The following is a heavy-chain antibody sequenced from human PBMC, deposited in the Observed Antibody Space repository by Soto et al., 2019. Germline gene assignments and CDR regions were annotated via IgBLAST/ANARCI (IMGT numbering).Heavy chain of an antibody. CDR1: GYTFTSYY. D-gene: IGHD4-4*01. Sequence: QVQLVQSGAEVKKPGASVKVSCKASGYTFTSYYMHWLRQAPGQGLEWMGIINPSGGSTFYAQNFQGRVTMTRDTSTSTVYMELSSLRSEATAVYYCARGMTTVTSDAFDIWGQGTMVTVSS. CDR2: INPSGGST. J-gene: IGHJ3*02. V-gene: IGHV1-46*01. CDR3: ARGMTTVTSDAFDI.